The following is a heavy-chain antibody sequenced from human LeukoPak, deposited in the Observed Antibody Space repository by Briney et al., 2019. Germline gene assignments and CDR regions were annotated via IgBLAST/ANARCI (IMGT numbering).Heavy chain of an antibody. D-gene: IGHD3-22*01. CDR1: GFSFNTYP. CDR3: ARDALPYYYDSSGFSLQGYYFDY. CDR2: ISNDGNNK. V-gene: IGHV3-30*04. J-gene: IGHJ4*02. Sequence: PGRSLRLSCAASGFSFNTYPMHWVRQAPGKGLEWVAVISNDGNNKYYADSVKGRFTISRDNSKNTLYLQMNSLRAEDTAVYYCARDALPYYYDSSGFSLQGYYFDYWGQGTLVTVSS.